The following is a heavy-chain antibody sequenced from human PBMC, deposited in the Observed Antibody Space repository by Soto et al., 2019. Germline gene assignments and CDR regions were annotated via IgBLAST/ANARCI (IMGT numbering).Heavy chain of an antibody. Sequence: TXXTLSLRFAVSGGSFSGYYWPWIRQPPGTGLEWIGEINHSGSTNYNPSLKSRVTISVDTSQNQFSLKLTPVTAADTAVYYCARDKITGLFDYWGQGTLVTVSS. V-gene: IGHV4-34*01. CDR3: ARDKITGLFDY. CDR1: GGSFSGYY. D-gene: IGHD2-8*02. J-gene: IGHJ4*02. CDR2: INHSGST.